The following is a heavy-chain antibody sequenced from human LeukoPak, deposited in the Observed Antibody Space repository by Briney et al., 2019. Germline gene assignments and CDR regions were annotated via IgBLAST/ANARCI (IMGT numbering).Heavy chain of an antibody. CDR3: ARDVRVGGVIATYGMDV. J-gene: IGHJ6*02. D-gene: IGHD2-21*01. Sequence: ASLKVSCKASGYTFSNYCITWMRPAPPQGLDWMGVISGYNGNTNYAQKLQGRITMTTDTSTSTAYMELRSLRSDDSAVFYCARDVRVGGVIATYGMDVWGQGTTVTVSS. V-gene: IGHV1-18*01. CDR2: ISGYNGNT. CDR1: GYTFSNYC.